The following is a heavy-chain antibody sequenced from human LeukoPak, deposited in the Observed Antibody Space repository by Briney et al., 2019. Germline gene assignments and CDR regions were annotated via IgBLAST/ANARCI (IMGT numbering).Heavy chain of an antibody. Sequence: SETLSLTCTVPGGSISSYYWSWIRQPPGKGLEWIGYIYTSGSTNYNPSLKSRVTISVDTSKNQFSLKLSSVTAADTAVYYCARHANYGSGSYYSGPYYYYMDVWGKGTTVTVSS. CDR2: IYTSGST. J-gene: IGHJ6*03. CDR1: GGSISSYY. CDR3: ARHANYGSGSYYSGPYYYYMDV. V-gene: IGHV4-4*09. D-gene: IGHD3-10*01.